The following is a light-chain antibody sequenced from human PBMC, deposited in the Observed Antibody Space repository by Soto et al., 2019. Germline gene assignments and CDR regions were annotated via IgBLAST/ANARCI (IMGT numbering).Light chain of an antibody. J-gene: IGKJ5*01. CDR1: QSISRN. Sequence: DIQMTQSPSSLSASVGDRVTITCRASQSISRNLNWYQHKPGKAPKLLIYAASSLQNGVPSRFSGGGSGTEFNLSLSSLQPEDFGTYYCQQSYTTASITFGQGPRLEIK. CDR3: QQSYTTASIT. CDR2: AAS. V-gene: IGKV1-39*01.